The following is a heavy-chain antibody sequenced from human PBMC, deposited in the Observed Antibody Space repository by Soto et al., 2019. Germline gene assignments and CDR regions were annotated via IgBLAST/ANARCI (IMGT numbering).Heavy chain of an antibody. Sequence: PGESLKISCKGSGYSFTSYWISWVRQMPGKGLEWMGRIDPSDSYTNYSPSFQGHVTISADKSISTAYLQWSSLKASDTAMYYCASGSMIVVVPTSNYYYGMDVWGQGTTVTVS. CDR1: GYSFTSYW. V-gene: IGHV5-10-1*01. J-gene: IGHJ6*02. CDR3: ASGSMIVVVPTSNYYYGMDV. CDR2: IDPSDSYT. D-gene: IGHD3-22*01.